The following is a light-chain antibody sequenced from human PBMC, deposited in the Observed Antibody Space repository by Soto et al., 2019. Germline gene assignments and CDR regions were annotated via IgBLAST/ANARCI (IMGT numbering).Light chain of an antibody. Sequence: DVVVTQSPLSLSVTLGQPASISCRCSQSLVYSDGRTYLTWFQQRPGQSPRRLIYKVSNLDSGVPDRFSGSGSGTNFILKISGVEAEDVGLYYCMQGTHVPFTFGQGTRLEIK. CDR1: QSLVYSDGRTY. CDR3: MQGTHVPFT. V-gene: IGKV2D-30*01. CDR2: KVS. J-gene: IGKJ5*01.